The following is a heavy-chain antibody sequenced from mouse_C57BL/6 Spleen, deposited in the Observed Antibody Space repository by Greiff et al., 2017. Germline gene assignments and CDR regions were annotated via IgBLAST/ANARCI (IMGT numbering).Heavy chain of an antibody. CDR2: ISYSGST. CDR3: ARESLLYFDY. V-gene: IGHV3-1*01. Sequence: VQLQQSGPGMVKPSQSLSLTCTVTGYSITSGYDWHWIRHFPGNKLEWMGYISYSGSTNYNPSLKSRISITHDTSKNHFFLKLNSVTTEDTATYYCARESLLYFDYWGQGTTLTVSS. J-gene: IGHJ2*01. D-gene: IGHD6-1*01. CDR1: GYSITSGYD.